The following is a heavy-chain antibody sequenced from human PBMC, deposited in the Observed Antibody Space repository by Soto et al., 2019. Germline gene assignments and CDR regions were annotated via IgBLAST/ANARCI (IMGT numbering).Heavy chain of an antibody. CDR3: AIPPRGGYSGYGDEAFDY. CDR1: GGTFSSYA. J-gene: IGHJ4*02. D-gene: IGHD5-12*01. V-gene: IGHV1-69*13. CDR2: IIPIFGTA. Sequence: ASVKVSCKASGGTFSSYAISWVRQAPGQGLEWMGGIIPIFGTANYAQKFQGRVTITADESTSTAYMELSSLRSEDTAVYYCAIPPRGGYSGYGDEAFDYWGQGTLVTVSS.